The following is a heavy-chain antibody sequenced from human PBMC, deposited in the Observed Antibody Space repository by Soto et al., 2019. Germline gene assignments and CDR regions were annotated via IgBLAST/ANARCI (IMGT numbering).Heavy chain of an antibody. CDR1: GFTFSSYG. CDR3: PKDRYDYYGMDV. Sequence: QEQLVESGGGVVQPGRSLRLSCAASGFTFSSYGMHWVRQAPGKGLEWVAVISYDGSNKYYADSVKGRFTISRDNSKNTLYLQMNSLRAEDTAVYYCPKDRYDYYGMDVWGQGTTVTVSS. J-gene: IGHJ6*02. CDR2: ISYDGSNK. V-gene: IGHV3-30*18.